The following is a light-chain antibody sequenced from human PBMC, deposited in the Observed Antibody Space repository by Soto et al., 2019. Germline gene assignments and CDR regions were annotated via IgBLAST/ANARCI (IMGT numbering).Light chain of an antibody. V-gene: IGKV3-15*01. CDR2: GAS. CDR1: QSVSSN. J-gene: IGKJ2*01. Sequence: EIVMTQSPATLSVSPGERATLSCRASQSVSSNLAWYQQKPGQAPRLLIYGASTRATGIPARFSGSGSGTEFTRTTISLQSEDFAVYYCQQYNNWPPYTFGQGTKLEIK. CDR3: QQYNNWPPYT.